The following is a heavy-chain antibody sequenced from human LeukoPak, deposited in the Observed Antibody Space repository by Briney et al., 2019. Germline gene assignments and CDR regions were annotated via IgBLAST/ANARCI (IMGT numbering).Heavy chain of an antibody. V-gene: IGHV5-51*01. CDR1: GYSFTRYW. Sequence: GVSLKISCNISGYSFTRYWIAWVRQMPGKGLEWMGIIYPGDSDARYSPSLQGQVTISVDKSISAAYLQWSRLKASDTAMYYCARCGSGSPPYGMDVWGQGTTVTVSS. CDR3: ARCGSGSPPYGMDV. J-gene: IGHJ6*02. D-gene: IGHD3-10*01. CDR2: IYPGDSDA.